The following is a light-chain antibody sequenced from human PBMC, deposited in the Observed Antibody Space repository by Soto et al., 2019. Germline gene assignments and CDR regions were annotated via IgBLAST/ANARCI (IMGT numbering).Light chain of an antibody. Sequence: DIQMTQSPSTLSASVGDRVTITCRASQSISSWLVWYQQKPGKAPKLLIYKASSLESGVPSRFSGSGSGTEFTLTISSLQPDDFATYYCQQYGPYWTFGQGTKVEVK. CDR2: KAS. CDR1: QSISSW. CDR3: QQYGPYWT. J-gene: IGKJ1*01. V-gene: IGKV1-5*03.